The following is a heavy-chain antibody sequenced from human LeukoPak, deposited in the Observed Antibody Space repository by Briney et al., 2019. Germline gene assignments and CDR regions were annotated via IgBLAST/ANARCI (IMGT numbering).Heavy chain of an antibody. V-gene: IGHV1-69*05. D-gene: IGHD3-3*01. CDR2: IIPIFGTA. CDR1: GGTFSSYA. CDR3: ARSYAFGVVYYYYYMDV. J-gene: IGHJ6*03. Sequence: SVKVSCKASGGTFSSYAISWVRQAPGQGLEWMGGIIPIFGTANYAQKFQGRVTITTDESTSTAYMELSSLRSEDTAVYYCARSYAFGVVYYYYYMDVWGKGTMVTVSS.